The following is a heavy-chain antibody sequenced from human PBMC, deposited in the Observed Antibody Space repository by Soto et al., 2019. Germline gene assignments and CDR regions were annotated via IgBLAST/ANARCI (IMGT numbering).Heavy chain of an antibody. D-gene: IGHD3-16*01. Sequence: PSETLSLTCTVSGGSIGSYHWSWVRQPPGKGLEWIASVYYTGTTNYNPSLGSRVTISIDAPENQISLKLTSVTAADTAFYYCAIDQVLTGIFDLWCQGILVTV. CDR2: VYYTGTT. V-gene: IGHV4-59*01. CDR1: GGSIGSYH. J-gene: IGHJ4*02. CDR3: AIDQVLTGIFDL.